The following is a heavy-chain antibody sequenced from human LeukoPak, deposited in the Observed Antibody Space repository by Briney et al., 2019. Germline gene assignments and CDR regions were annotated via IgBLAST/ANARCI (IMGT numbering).Heavy chain of an antibody. CDR2: IYTSRST. V-gene: IGHV4-61*02. Sequence: PSQTLSLTCTVSGGSISSGSYYWSWIRQPAGKGLEWIGRIYTSRSTNYNPSLKSRVTISVDTSKNQFSLKLSSVTAADTAVYYCSALEWLSERVDYWGQGTLVTVSS. CDR1: GGSISSGSYY. D-gene: IGHD3-3*01. CDR3: SALEWLSERVDY. J-gene: IGHJ4*02.